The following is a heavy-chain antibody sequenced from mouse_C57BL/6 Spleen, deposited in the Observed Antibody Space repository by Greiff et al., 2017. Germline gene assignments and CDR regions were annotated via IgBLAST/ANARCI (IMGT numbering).Heavy chain of an antibody. CDR2: ISDGGSYT. D-gene: IGHD2-4*01. CDR1: GFTFSSYA. Sequence: EVKLMESGGGLVKPGGSLKLSCAASGFTFSSYAMSWVRQTPEKRLEWVATISDGGSYTYYPDNVKGRFTISRDNAKNNLYLQMSHLKSEDTAMYYCARDKKGLHPFAYWGQGTLVTVSA. J-gene: IGHJ3*01. V-gene: IGHV5-4*01. CDR3: ARDKKGLHPFAY.